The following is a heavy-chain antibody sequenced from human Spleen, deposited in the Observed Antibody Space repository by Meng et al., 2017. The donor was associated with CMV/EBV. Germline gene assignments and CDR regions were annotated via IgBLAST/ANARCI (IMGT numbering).Heavy chain of an antibody. CDR1: GGDLSTSY. Sequence: LHGVRPGLLWPCQRLPLTCTLSGGDLSTSYWGCVRPPAGKGLEWIWRIYTSGSTNYNPSLKSRVTMSVDTSKNQFSLKLSSVTAADTAVYYCASGSPGAHDYWGQGTLVTVSS. CDR2: IYTSGST. CDR3: ASGSPGAHDY. J-gene: IGHJ4*02. D-gene: IGHD1-26*01. V-gene: IGHV4-4*07.